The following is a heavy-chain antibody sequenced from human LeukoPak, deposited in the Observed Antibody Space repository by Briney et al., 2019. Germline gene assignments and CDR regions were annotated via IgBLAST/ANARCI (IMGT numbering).Heavy chain of an antibody. CDR3: ARERLGYSYAFDI. V-gene: IGHV3-23*01. CDR2: ISGGDDRT. J-gene: IGHJ3*02. Sequence: GGSLRLSCAASGFTFSSYAMTWVRQTPGKGLEWVSTISGGDDRTYYADSVKGRFTISRDNSKNTLYLQMNSLRAEDAAVYYCARERLGYSYAFDIWGQGTMVTVSS. D-gene: IGHD5-18*01. CDR1: GFTFSSYA.